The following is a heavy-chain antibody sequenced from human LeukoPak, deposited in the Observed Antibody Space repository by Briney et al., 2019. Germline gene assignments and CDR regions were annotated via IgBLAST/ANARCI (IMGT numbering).Heavy chain of an antibody. J-gene: IGHJ6*03. CDR1: GFTVSSNY. Sequence: PGGSLRLSCAASGFTVSSNYMSWVRQAPGKGLEWVSVIYSGGSTYYADSVKGRFTISRDNSKNTLYLQMNSLRAEDTAVYYCAKDGRIRFLEWSYYYYYYYMDVWGKGTTVTVSS. CDR2: IYSGGST. CDR3: AKDGRIRFLEWSYYYYYYYMDV. V-gene: IGHV3-66*01. D-gene: IGHD3-3*01.